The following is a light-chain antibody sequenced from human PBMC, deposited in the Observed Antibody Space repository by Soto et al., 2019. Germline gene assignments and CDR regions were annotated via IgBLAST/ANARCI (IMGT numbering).Light chain of an antibody. V-gene: IGKV3-20*01. CDR1: QSVSSSY. Sequence: MGLTLAPRPLSLSPGERATLSCRASQSVSSSYLAWYQQKPGQAPRLLIYGASSRATGIPDRFSGSGSGTDFTLTISRLEPEDFAVYYCQQYGSSPTFGQDTKVDIK. CDR3: QQYGSSPT. CDR2: GAS. J-gene: IGKJ1*01.